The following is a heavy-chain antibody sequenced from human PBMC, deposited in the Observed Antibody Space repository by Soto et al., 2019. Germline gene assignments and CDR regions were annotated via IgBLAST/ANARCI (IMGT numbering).Heavy chain of an antibody. CDR1: GYTFTSDG. Sequence: ASVKVSCKASGYTFTSDGISWVRQAPGQGLEWIGWISAYNGNTNYAQKLQGRVTMTTDTSTSTAYMELRSLRSDDTAVYYCARGGYDSSGYYYAQYFQHWGQGTLVTVSS. D-gene: IGHD3-22*01. CDR2: ISAYNGNT. J-gene: IGHJ1*01. V-gene: IGHV1-18*04. CDR3: ARGGYDSSGYYYAQYFQH.